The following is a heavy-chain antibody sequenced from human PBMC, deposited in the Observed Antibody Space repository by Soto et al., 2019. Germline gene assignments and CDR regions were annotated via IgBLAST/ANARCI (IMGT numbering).Heavy chain of an antibody. Sequence: QVQLVQSGAEVKKPGSSVKVSCKASGGSFSTYGINWVRLAPGQGLEWMGGIIPKFGTTNYAQKLRGRVTITADESTNTAYMELNYLRSEDTAVYFCARELDPYYGGNSLSLDYWGQGTLVTASS. D-gene: IGHD4-17*01. J-gene: IGHJ4*02. CDR3: ARELDPYYGGNSLSLDY. CDR2: IIPKFGTT. V-gene: IGHV1-69*13. CDR1: GGSFSTYG.